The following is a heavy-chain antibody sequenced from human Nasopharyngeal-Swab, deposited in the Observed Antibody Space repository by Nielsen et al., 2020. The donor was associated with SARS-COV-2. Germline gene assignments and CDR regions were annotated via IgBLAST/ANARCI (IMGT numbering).Heavy chain of an antibody. Sequence: WIRQPPGKGLEWVSSISSSSTYIYYADSVKGRFTVSRDNAKNSLYLQMSSLRTEDAAVYYCARSPYYDFWSGYYTRFDYWGRGTLATVSS. CDR2: ISSSSTYI. V-gene: IGHV3-21*01. CDR3: ARSPYYDFWSGYYTRFDY. J-gene: IGHJ4*02. D-gene: IGHD3-3*01.